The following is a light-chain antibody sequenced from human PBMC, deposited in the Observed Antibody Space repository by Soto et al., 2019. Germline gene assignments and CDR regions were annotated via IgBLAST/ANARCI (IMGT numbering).Light chain of an antibody. V-gene: IGKV1-5*01. J-gene: IGKJ1*01. CDR3: QQFDSFSWT. CDR2: RAS. CDR1: QSISNW. Sequence: DIPMTQSPSTLSASVGDRVTITCQASQSISNWLAWYQQKPGKAPKLLIYRASSLETGVPSRFSGSGSGTEFTLTITGLQPDDFATYYCQQFDSFSWTFGQGTKLEIK.